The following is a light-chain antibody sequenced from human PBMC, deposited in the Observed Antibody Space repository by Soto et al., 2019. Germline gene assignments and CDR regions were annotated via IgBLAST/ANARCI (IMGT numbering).Light chain of an antibody. V-gene: IGKV3-15*01. J-gene: IGKJ1*01. CDR2: GAS. CDR3: QQYNNWRT. CDR1: QSVSSN. Sequence: EIVMTQSPATLSVSQGERATLSCRASQSVSSNLAWYQQKPGQAPRLLIYGASTRATGIPATFSGSGSGTEFTLTISSLQSEDFAVYYCQQYNNWRTFGQGTKVDIK.